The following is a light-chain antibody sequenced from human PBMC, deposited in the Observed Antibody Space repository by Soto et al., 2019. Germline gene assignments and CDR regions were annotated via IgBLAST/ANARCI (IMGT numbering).Light chain of an antibody. CDR1: QRIGTY. CDR2: AAS. V-gene: IGKV1-39*01. CDR3: QHTYGIPFT. Sequence: DIQMTQSPSSLSASVGDRVTITCRASQRIGTYLDWYQQKPGKAPDLLIFAASSLQSGVPSRFSGSGSGTDFALTISSLQPEDSATYYCQHTYGIPFTFCPGTKVHIK. J-gene: IGKJ3*01.